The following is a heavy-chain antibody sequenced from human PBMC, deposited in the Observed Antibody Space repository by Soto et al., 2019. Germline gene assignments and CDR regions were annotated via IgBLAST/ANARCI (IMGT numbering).Heavy chain of an antibody. CDR3: ARHEEEYQLPYFGY. V-gene: IGHV4-39*01. CDR2: IYYSGST. D-gene: IGHD2-2*01. Sequence: SETLSLTRTVSGGSISSSSYYWGWIRQPPGKGLEWIGSIYYSGSTYYNPSLKSRVTISVDTSKNQFSLKLSSVTAADTAVYYCARHEEEYQLPYFGYWGQGTLVTVSS. J-gene: IGHJ4*02. CDR1: GGSISSSSYY.